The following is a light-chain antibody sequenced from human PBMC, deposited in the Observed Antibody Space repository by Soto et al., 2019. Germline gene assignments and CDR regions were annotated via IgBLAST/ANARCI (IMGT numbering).Light chain of an antibody. CDR1: QSISNY. J-gene: IGKJ1*01. CDR3: QQSHSTPSWT. CDR2: AAS. Sequence: DIQMTQSPSSLSASVGDRVAITCRASQSISNYLNWYQQKPGKAPKLLIYAASSLQSGVPSRFSGSGSGTDFTLTISSLQPEDFATYYCQQSHSTPSWTFGQGTKVDIK. V-gene: IGKV1-39*01.